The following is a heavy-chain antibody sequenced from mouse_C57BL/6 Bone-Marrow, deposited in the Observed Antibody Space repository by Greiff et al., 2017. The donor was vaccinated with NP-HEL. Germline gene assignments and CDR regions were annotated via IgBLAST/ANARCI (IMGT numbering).Heavy chain of an antibody. CDR3: ARDGNLDD. D-gene: IGHD1-2*01. J-gene: IGHJ2*01. CDR2: IDPSGGGT. CDR1: GYTFTSYW. V-gene: IGHV1-72*01. Sequence: VQLQQPGAELVKPGASVKLSCKASGYTFTSYWMHWVKQRPGRGLEWIGRIDPSGGGTKYNEKFKSKATLTVDKPSSTAYMQLSSLTSEDSAAYYCARDGNLDDWGQGTTLTAAS.